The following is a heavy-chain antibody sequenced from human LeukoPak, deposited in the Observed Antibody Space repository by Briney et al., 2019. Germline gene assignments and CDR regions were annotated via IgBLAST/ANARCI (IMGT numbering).Heavy chain of an antibody. CDR1: GFTFSSYS. V-gene: IGHV3-48*01. Sequence: PGGSMRLSCAASGFTFSSYSMNWVRQAPGKGLEWVSYISSSSSTIYYADSVKDRFTISRDNAKNSLYLQMNSLRAEDTAVYYCARDYRAFVVVPAAPRYFDYWGQGTLVTVSS. D-gene: IGHD2-2*01. J-gene: IGHJ4*02. CDR2: ISSSSSTI. CDR3: ARDYRAFVVVPAAPRYFDY.